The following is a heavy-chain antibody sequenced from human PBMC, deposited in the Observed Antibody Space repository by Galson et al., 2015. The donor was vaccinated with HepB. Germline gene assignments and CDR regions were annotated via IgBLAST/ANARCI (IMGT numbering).Heavy chain of an antibody. V-gene: IGHV3-15*04. J-gene: IGHJ4*02. Sequence: SLRLSCAASGFTFKYAWMSWVRQAPGKGPEWVGRIANKADGGTADNAAPVKGRFTVSRDDSKNTMYVQMNSLKTEDTAVYYCVPIGSKINYHFTYWGQGTLVTVSS. D-gene: IGHD4-11*01. CDR2: IANKADGGTA. CDR1: GFTFKYAW. CDR3: VPIGSKINYHFTY.